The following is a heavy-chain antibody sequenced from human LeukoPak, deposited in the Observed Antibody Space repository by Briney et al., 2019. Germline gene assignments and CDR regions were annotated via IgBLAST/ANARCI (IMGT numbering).Heavy chain of an antibody. CDR3: ARRSQRLAARPAPSWYFDL. D-gene: IGHD6-6*01. Sequence: SETLSLTCAVYGGSFSGYYWSWIRQPPGKGLEWIGEINHSGSNNYNPSLKSRVTISVDTSKNQFSLKLSSVTAADTAVYYCARRSQRLAARPAPSWYFDLWGRGTLVTVSS. J-gene: IGHJ2*01. V-gene: IGHV4-34*01. CDR1: GGSFSGYY. CDR2: INHSGSN.